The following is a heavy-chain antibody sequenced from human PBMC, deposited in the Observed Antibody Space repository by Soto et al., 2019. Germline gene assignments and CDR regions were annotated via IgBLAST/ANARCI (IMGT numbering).Heavy chain of an antibody. CDR3: ARDGYDSSGYYTFDY. D-gene: IGHD3-22*01. CDR1: GYTFTSYG. CDR2: ISAYNGNT. V-gene: IGHV1-18*01. J-gene: IGHJ4*02. Sequence: GDSVKGYCKASGYTFTSYGISWVRQAPGQGLEWMGWISAYNGNTNYAQKLQGRVTMTTDTSTSTAYMELRSLRSDDTAVYYCARDGYDSSGYYTFDYWGQGTLVTVSS.